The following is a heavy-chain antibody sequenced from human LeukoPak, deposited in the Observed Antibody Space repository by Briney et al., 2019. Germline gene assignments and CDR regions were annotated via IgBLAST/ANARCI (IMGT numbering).Heavy chain of an antibody. CDR1: GYTFTSYG. V-gene: IGHV1-69*05. J-gene: IGHJ4*02. Sequence: SVKVSCKASGYTFTSYGISWVRQAPGQGLEWMGWIIPIFGTANYAQKFQGRVSITTDESTSTAYMELSSLRSEDTAVYYCARDSHSSGWSYFDYWGQGTLVTVSS. D-gene: IGHD6-19*01. CDR2: IIPIFGTA. CDR3: ARDSHSSGWSYFDY.